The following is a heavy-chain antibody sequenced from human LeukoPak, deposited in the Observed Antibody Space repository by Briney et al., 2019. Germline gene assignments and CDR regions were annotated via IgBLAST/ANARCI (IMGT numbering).Heavy chain of an antibody. D-gene: IGHD1-26*01. CDR2: INTDGRIT. J-gene: IGHJ4*02. CDR1: GFSFRYFA. CDR3: TRDGGSFCDFDY. Sequence: GGSLGLSCVGSGFSFRYFAIHWVRQAPGKGLEYVSVINTDGRITYYADSVKGRFTISRDNSKNTVYLQMGSLRGDDMAVYYCTRDGGSFCDFDYWGQGALVTVSS. V-gene: IGHV3-64*02.